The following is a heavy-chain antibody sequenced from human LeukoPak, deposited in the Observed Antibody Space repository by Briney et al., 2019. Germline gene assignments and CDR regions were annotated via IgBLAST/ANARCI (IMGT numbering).Heavy chain of an antibody. CDR1: GYTFTSYG. CDR2: ISAYNGNT. D-gene: IGHD3-10*01. V-gene: IGHV1-18*01. CDR3: ARDPATLHGSGTSIFDY. J-gene: IGHJ4*02. Sequence: ASVKVSCKTSGYTFTSYGISWVRQAPGQRLEWMGWISAYNGNTNYAQKLQGRVTMTTDTSTSTAYMELRSLRSDDTAVFYCARDPATLHGSGTSIFDYWGQGTLVTVSS.